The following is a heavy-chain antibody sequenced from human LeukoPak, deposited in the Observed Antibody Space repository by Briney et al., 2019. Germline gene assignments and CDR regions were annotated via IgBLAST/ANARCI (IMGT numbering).Heavy chain of an antibody. Sequence: PGGSLRLSCAASGFTFSSYAMSWVRQAPGKGLEWVSAISGSGGSTYYADSVKGRFTISRDNSKNTLYLQMNSLRAEDTAIYYCANLQYYDSISGAFDIWGQGTMVTVSS. J-gene: IGHJ3*02. V-gene: IGHV3-23*01. CDR2: ISGSGGST. D-gene: IGHD3-22*01. CDR3: ANLQYYDSISGAFDI. CDR1: GFTFSSYA.